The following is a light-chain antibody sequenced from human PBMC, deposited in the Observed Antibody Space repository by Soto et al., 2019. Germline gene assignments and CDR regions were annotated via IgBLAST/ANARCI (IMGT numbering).Light chain of an antibody. J-gene: IGKJ5*01. CDR1: QGIGSH. V-gene: IGKV1-9*01. CDR2: AAS. Sequence: DIRLTQSPSFLSAFVGDRVTITCRASQGIGSHLVWYQQKPGKAPNLLIYAASTLQSGVPSRFSGSVSGKVFTLFFCSLLPENYATYYCQQRDSYPIIFCQGTRLEIK. CDR3: QQRDSYPII.